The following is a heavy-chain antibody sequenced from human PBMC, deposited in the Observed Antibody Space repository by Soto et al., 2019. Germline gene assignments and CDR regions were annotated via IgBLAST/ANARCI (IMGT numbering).Heavy chain of an antibody. CDR3: ARHFSVDRFDY. J-gene: IGHJ4*02. CDR2: IYYSGTT. Sequence: SETLSLTCTVSGDSITSNSYFWARIRQPPGKGLKWIGSIYYSGTTYYNPSLKSRVTISVDRSKNQFSLTLSSVTAADTAVYYWARHFSVDRFDYRGQ. CDR1: GDSITSNSYF. V-gene: IGHV4-39*01. D-gene: IGHD3-9*01.